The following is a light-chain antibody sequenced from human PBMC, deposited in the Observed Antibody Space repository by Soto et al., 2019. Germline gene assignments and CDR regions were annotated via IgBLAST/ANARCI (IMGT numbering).Light chain of an antibody. CDR1: RGIGST. CDR3: QHYVTWPLA. Sequence: EVVMTQSPATLSVSPGERATLSCRASRGIGSTLAWYQQKPGQTPRLLIYDTSTRATGVPARLIGSQSGAEFTLTITSLQSEDFAIYYCQHYVTWPLAFGGGTRVENK. J-gene: IGKJ4*01. CDR2: DTS. V-gene: IGKV3-15*01.